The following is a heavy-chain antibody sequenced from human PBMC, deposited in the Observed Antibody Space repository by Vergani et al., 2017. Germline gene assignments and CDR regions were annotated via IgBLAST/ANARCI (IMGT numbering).Heavy chain of an antibody. J-gene: IGHJ5*02. D-gene: IGHD4-17*01. Sequence: EVQLVETGGGLIQPGGSLRLSCAASGFTVSSNYMSWVRQAPGKGLEWVSVIYSGGSTYYADSVKGRFTISRDNSKNTLYLQMNSLRAEDTAVYYCAKSVGYGDYVGWFDPWGQGTLVTVSS. CDR1: GFTVSSNY. V-gene: IGHV3-53*02. CDR3: AKSVGYGDYVGWFDP. CDR2: IYSGGST.